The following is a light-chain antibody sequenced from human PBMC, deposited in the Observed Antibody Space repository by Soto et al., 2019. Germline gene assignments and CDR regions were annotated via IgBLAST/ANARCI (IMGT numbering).Light chain of an antibody. V-gene: IGKV3-11*01. CDR1: QSVNRY. CDR3: QQRDIWPWT. J-gene: IGKJ1*01. CDR2: DAS. Sequence: EIVLTQSPATLSLSPGERATHSCWASQSVNRYLVWYQQKPGQAPRLLMYDASKRATGIPARFSGSGSGTDFTLTISSLEPEDFAVYYCQQRDIWPWTLGQGAKVDIK.